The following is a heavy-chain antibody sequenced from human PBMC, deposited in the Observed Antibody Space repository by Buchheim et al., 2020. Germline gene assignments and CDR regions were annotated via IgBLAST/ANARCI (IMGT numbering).Heavy chain of an antibody. CDR1: GFTFSSYG. D-gene: IGHD2-15*01. Sequence: QVQLVESGGGVVQPGRSLRLSCAASGFTFSSYGMHWVRQAPGKGLEWVAVITYDGSNKNYADSVKGRFIISRDNSKSTLYLQMNSLRAEDTDVYYCAKDQTNEVAAFDYWGQGTL. CDR2: ITYDGSNK. V-gene: IGHV3-30*18. J-gene: IGHJ4*02. CDR3: AKDQTNEVAAFDY.